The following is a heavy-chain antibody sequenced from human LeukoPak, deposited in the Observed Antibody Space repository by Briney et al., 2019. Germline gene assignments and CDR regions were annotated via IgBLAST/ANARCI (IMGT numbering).Heavy chain of an antibody. Sequence: PGGSLRLSCAASGLTFSSYWMHWVRQAPGKGLEWVANINQDGSEKYYVDSVKGRFTISRDNAKNLLYLQMNSLRAEDTAVYYCARVRDWNYLGNDFDIWGQGTMVTVAS. V-gene: IGHV3-7*01. CDR2: INQDGSEK. CDR3: ARVRDWNYLGNDFDI. J-gene: IGHJ3*02. D-gene: IGHD1-7*01. CDR1: GLTFSSYW.